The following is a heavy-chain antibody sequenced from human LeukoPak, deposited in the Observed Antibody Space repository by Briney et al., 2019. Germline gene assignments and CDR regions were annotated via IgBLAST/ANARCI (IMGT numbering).Heavy chain of an antibody. Sequence: GGSLRLSCAASGFTVSSNYMSWVRQAPGKGLEWVSVICSGGSTYYADSVKGRFTISRDNSKNTLYLQMNSLRAEDTAVYYCARDGSGDDQLLPYYYYGMDVWGQGTTVTVSS. J-gene: IGHJ6*02. CDR2: ICSGGST. D-gene: IGHD2-2*01. V-gene: IGHV3-53*01. CDR1: GFTVSSNY. CDR3: ARDGSGDDQLLPYYYYGMDV.